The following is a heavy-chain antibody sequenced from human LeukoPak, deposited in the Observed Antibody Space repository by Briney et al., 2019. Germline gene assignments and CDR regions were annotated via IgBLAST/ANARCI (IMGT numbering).Heavy chain of an antibody. V-gene: IGHV3-23*01. CDR3: ARASWISTADAAC. CDR2: MKGDGET. D-gene: IGHD2-2*03. J-gene: IGHJ4*02. Sequence: GGSLRLSCAASVFSFTNYAMSWVRQAPARGPEWLSSMKGDGETFYADSVKGRFTLSRDDSRNTVYLQLNNLRVEDTAIYYCARASWISTADAACWGQGTQVTVSS. CDR1: VFSFTNYA.